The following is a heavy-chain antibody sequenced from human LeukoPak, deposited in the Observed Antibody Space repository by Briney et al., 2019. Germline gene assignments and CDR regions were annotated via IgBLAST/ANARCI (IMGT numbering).Heavy chain of an antibody. V-gene: IGHV1-2*02. CDR3: ARDLGFRGSSIYYYYYYYMDV. CDR1: GYTFTGYY. CDR2: INPNSGGT. Sequence: ASVKVSCKASGYTFTGYYMHRVRQAPGQGLEWTGWINPNSGGTNYAQKFQGRVTMTRDTSISTAYMELSRLRSDDTAVYYCARDLGFRGSSIYYYYYYYMDVWGKGTTVTVSS. J-gene: IGHJ6*03. D-gene: IGHD1-26*01.